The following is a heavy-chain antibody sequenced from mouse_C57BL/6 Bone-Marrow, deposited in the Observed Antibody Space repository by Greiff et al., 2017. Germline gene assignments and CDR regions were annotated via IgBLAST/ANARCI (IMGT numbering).Heavy chain of an antibody. CDR2: ILPGSGSS. V-gene: IGHV1-9*01. Sequence: QVQLQQSGAELMKPGASVKISCKATGYTFSSNWIEWVKQRPGHGLEWIGEILPGSGSSNYNEKFRGKATFTADTSSNTAYMQLSGLTSEDSAVYFCARYSYWHFVVWGGGTTVTVSS. CDR1: GYTFSSNW. CDR3: ARYSYWHFVV. J-gene: IGHJ1*01.